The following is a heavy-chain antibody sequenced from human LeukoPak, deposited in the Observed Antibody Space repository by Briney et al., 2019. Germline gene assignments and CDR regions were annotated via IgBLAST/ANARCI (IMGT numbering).Heavy chain of an antibody. V-gene: IGHV4-59*12. Sequence: SETLSLTCTVSGGSISTYYWSWIRQPPGKGLEWIGYIYYSGSINYNPSLKSRVTISVDTSKNQFSLKLSSVTAADTAVYYCARELEGSSGYPLDYWGQGTLVTVSS. CDR2: IYYSGSI. CDR1: GGSISTYY. J-gene: IGHJ4*02. CDR3: ARELEGSSGYPLDY. D-gene: IGHD1-26*01.